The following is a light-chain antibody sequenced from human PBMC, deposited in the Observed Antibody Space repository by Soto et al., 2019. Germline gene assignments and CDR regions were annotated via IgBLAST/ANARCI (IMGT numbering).Light chain of an antibody. CDR1: QMLCSSSTNKNY. V-gene: IGKV4-1*01. CDR2: WAS. CDR3: QQYYSTPLT. J-gene: IGKJ4*01. Sequence: DIVMTQSRDSLALSLGERATINCKSSQMLCSSSTNKNYLAWYQQKPGQPPRLLIYWASTRQSGVPDRFSGGGSGTDFTLTISSLQAEDVATYYCQQYYSTPLTFGGGTKVDIK.